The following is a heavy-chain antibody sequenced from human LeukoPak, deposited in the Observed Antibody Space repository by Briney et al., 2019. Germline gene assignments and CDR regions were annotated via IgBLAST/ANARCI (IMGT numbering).Heavy chain of an antibody. CDR1: GYTFTSYY. V-gene: IGHV1-46*01. CDR2: INPSGGST. Sequence: ASVKVSCKASGYTFTSYYMHWVRQAPGQGLEWMGIINPSGGSTSYAQKFQGRVTMTRDTSTSTVYMELSSLRSEDTAVYYCARDSSQYSSSWYLDYWGQGTLVTVSS. J-gene: IGHJ4*02. CDR3: ARDSSQYSSSWYLDY. D-gene: IGHD6-13*01.